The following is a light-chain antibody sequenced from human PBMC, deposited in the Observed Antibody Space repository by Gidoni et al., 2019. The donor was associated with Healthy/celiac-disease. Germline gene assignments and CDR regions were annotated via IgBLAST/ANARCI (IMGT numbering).Light chain of an antibody. Sequence: EIVLTQSPATLSLFPGERATLSCRASQSVSSYLAWYQQKPGQAPRLLIYDASNRATGIPARFSGSGSGTDFTLTISSLEPEDFAVYYCQQRSNWPPAPTFGGGTKVEIK. J-gene: IGKJ4*01. CDR3: QQRSNWPPAPT. CDR1: QSVSSY. CDR2: DAS. V-gene: IGKV3-11*01.